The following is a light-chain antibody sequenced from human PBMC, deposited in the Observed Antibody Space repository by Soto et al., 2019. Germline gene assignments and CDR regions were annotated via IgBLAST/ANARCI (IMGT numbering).Light chain of an antibody. CDR1: QNVANY. J-gene: IGKJ2*01. V-gene: IGKV3-11*01. CDR3: QQYGRSPFT. CDR2: ESS. Sequence: EIVLTQSPATLSLSPGERATLSCRASQNVANYLDWYQQKPGQAPRLLIYESSNRATGIAARFSGSGSGTDFTLTISRLEPEDFAVYYCQQYGRSPFTFGQGTKLQIK.